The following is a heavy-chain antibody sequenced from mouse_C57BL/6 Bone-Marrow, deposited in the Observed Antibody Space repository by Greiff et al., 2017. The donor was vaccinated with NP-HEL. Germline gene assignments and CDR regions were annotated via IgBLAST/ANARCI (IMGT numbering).Heavy chain of an antibody. J-gene: IGHJ3*01. D-gene: IGHD1-1*01. CDR1: GYTFTSYG. V-gene: IGHV1-81*01. Sequence: QVHVKQSGAELARPGASVKLSCKASGYTFTSYGISWVKQRTGQGLEWIGVIYPRSGNTYYNEKFKGKATLTADKSSSTAYMELRSLTSEDSAVYFCARGYYGSSWFAYWGQGTLVTVSA. CDR2: IYPRSGNT. CDR3: ARGYYGSSWFAY.